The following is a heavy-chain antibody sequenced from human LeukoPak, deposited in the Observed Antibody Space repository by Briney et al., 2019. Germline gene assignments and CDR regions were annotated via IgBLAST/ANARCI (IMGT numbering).Heavy chain of an antibody. J-gene: IGHJ4*02. CDR3: ARSRVRGALADF. Sequence: SETLSLTCTVSGDSISSYYWNWIRQPAGKGLEWIGRIYITEGTNYNPSLKSRVTMSVDTSKDQFSLKVNSVTAADTAVYYCARSRVRGALADFWGQGTLVTVSS. CDR1: GDSISSYY. V-gene: IGHV4-4*07. CDR2: IYITEGT. D-gene: IGHD3-10*01.